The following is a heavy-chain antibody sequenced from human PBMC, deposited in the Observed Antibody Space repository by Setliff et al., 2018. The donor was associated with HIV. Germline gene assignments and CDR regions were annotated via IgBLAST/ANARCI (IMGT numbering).Heavy chain of an antibody. CDR3: ARDFPSPDYSSSWAHLYYHYGMDV. J-gene: IGHJ6*02. D-gene: IGHD6-13*01. V-gene: IGHV1-3*01. Sequence: ASVKVSCKASGYTFSTYAMHWVRQAPGQRLEWMGWINAGNGNTKYSQKFQGRVTITRDTSASTAYMDVSSLRSEDTAVYYCARDFPSPDYSSSWAHLYYHYGMDVWGQGTTVTVSS. CDR1: GYTFSTYA. CDR2: INAGNGNT.